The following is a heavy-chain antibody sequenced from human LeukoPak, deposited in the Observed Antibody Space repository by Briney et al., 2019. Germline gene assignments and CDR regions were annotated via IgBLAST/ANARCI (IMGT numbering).Heavy chain of an antibody. Sequence: GESLKISCKGSGYSFTSYWIGWVRQAPGQGLEWMGWISAYNGNTNYAQKLQGRVTMTTDTSTSTAYMELRSLRSDDTAVYYCARDRNYYGSGSYYIGSYFDYWGQGTLVTVSS. CDR1: GYSFTSYW. CDR2: ISAYNGNT. V-gene: IGHV1-18*04. D-gene: IGHD3-10*01. J-gene: IGHJ4*02. CDR3: ARDRNYYGSGSYYIGSYFDY.